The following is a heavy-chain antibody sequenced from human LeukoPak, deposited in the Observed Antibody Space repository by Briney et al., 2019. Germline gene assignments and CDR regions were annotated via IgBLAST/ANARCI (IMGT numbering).Heavy chain of an antibody. D-gene: IGHD4-17*01. J-gene: IGHJ4*02. CDR3: ARDPDYGGYIDY. CDR2: IYSGGST. Sequence: GGSLRLSCAASEFSVGSNYMTWVRQAPGKGLEWVSLIYSGGSTYYADSVKGRFTISRDNSKNTLYLQMNSLRAEDTAVYYCARDPDYGGYIDYWGQGTLVTVSS. V-gene: IGHV3-66*01. CDR1: EFSVGSNY.